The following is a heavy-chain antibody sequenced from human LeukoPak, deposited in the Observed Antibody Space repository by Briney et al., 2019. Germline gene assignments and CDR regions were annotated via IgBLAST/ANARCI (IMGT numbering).Heavy chain of an antibody. CDR1: GGSISSYY. CDR3: ARGFAYGDTGSFDY. V-gene: IGHV4-59*01. CDR2: IYYSGST. J-gene: IGHJ4*02. Sequence: SETLSLTCTVSGGSISSYYWGWVRQPPGKGLEWIGYIYYSGSTTYNTSLKSRVTISVDTSKNQFSLKLTSVTAADTAVYYCARGFAYGDTGSFDYWGQGTLVTVSS. D-gene: IGHD4-17*01.